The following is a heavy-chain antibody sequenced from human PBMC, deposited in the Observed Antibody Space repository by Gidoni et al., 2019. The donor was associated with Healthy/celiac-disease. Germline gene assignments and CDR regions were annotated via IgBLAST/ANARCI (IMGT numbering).Heavy chain of an antibody. J-gene: IGHJ6*02. D-gene: IGHD4-17*01. CDR2: ISYDGSNK. CDR1: GFTFSSYA. V-gene: IGHV3-30-3*01. CDR3: ARDLDGDYYYGMDV. Sequence: QVQLVESGGGVVQPGRSLRLSCAASGFTFSSYAMPWVRQAPGKGLEWVAVISYDGSNKYYADSVKGRFTISRDNSKNTLYLQMNSLRAEDTAVYYCARDLDGDYYYGMDVWGQGTTVTVSS.